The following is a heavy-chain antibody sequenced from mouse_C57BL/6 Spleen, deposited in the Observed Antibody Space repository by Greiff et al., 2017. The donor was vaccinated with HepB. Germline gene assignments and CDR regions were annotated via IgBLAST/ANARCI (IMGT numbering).Heavy chain of an antibody. J-gene: IGHJ3*01. CDR3: TGAGRALLRFAY. Sequence: EVKLMESGGGLVQPGGSMKLSCVASGFTFSNYWMNWVRQSPEKGLEWVAQIRLKSDNYATHYAESVKGRFTISRDDSKSSVYLQMNNVRAEDTGIYYCTGAGRALLRFAYWGQGTLVTVSA. D-gene: IGHD1-2*01. V-gene: IGHV6-3*01. CDR2: IRLKSDNYAT. CDR1: GFTFSNYW.